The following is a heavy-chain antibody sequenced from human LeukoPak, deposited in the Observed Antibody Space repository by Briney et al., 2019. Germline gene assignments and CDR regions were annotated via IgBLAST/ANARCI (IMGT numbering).Heavy chain of an antibody. CDR1: GYTFTSYD. J-gene: IGHJ6*02. CDR3: ARGRYSYYDFWSGYSYYYYGMDV. Sequence: GASVKVSCKASGYTFTSYDINWVRQATGQGLEWMGWMNPNSGNTGYAQKFQGRVTMTRNTSISTAYMELSSLRSEDTAVYYCARGRYSYYDFWSGYSYYYYGMDVWGQGTTVTVSS. D-gene: IGHD3-3*01. V-gene: IGHV1-8*01. CDR2: MNPNSGNT.